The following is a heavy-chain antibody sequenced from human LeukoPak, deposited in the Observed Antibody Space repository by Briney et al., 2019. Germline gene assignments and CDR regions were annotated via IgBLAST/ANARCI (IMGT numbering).Heavy chain of an antibody. CDR3: ASWTMVRGVIEDNWFDP. CDR2: INHSGST. Sequence: SETLSLTCAVYGGSFSGYYWSWIRQPPGKGLEWIGEINHSGSTNYNPSLKSRVTISVDTSKNQFSLKLSSVTAADTAVYYCASWTMVRGVIEDNWFDPWGQGTLVTVSS. CDR1: GGSFSGYY. V-gene: IGHV4-34*01. J-gene: IGHJ5*02. D-gene: IGHD3-10*01.